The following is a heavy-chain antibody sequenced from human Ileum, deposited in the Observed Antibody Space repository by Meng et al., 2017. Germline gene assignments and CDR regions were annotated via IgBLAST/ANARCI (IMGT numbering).Heavy chain of an antibody. J-gene: IGHJ5*02. CDR1: RLTLSTYH. CDR3: ATEKGSSGRAGWVDP. Sequence: CRLTLSTYHVHWVRKAPGRGLEWLAVISHDERTKIYGAPVKGRFTISRDNSKNTVDLQMNSLGAEVTAIYYGATEKGSSGRAGWVDPWGQGTQVTVSS. D-gene: IGHD6-19*01. V-gene: IGHV3-30*07. CDR2: ISHDERTK.